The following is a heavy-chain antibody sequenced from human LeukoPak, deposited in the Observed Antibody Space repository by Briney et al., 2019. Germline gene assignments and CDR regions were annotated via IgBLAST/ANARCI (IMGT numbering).Heavy chain of an antibody. J-gene: IGHJ6*03. Sequence: SETLSLTCAVSGYSISSGYYWGWIRQPPGKGLEWIGNIYHSGSTYYNPSLKSRDTISVDTSKNQFSLKLSSVPAEDTAVYYCARFGWDGDYGRRYYYYMDVWGKGTTVTVSS. D-gene: IGHD4-17*01. CDR1: GYSISSGYY. CDR2: IYHSGST. CDR3: ARFGWDGDYGRRYYYYMDV. V-gene: IGHV4-38-2*01.